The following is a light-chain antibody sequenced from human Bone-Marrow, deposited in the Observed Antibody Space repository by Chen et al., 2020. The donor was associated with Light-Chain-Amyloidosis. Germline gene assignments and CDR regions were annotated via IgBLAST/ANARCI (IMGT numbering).Light chain of an antibody. V-gene: IGLV6-57*03. CDR3: QSYQGSSQGV. CDR1: SGSIATNY. CDR2: EDD. J-gene: IGLJ3*02. Sequence: NFMLTQPHPVSESPGKTVIISCTRSSGSIATNYVQWYQQRPGSAPTTVIYEDDQRPSGVPDRFSGSLDRSSNSASLTISGLKTEDEADYYCQSYQGSSQGVFGGGTKLTVL.